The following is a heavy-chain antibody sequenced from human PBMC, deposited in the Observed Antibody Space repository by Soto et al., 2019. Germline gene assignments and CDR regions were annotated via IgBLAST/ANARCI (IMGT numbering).Heavy chain of an antibody. V-gene: IGHV3-66*02. J-gene: IGHJ3*02. D-gene: IGHD3-22*01. CDR2: IYSGGST. CDR3: ARDGPGEVYDSSGYYAFDI. Sequence: GGSLRLSCAASGFTVSSNYMSWVRQAPGKGLEWVSVIYSGGSTYYADSVKGRFTISRDNSKNTLYLQMNSLRAEDTAVYYCARDGPGEVYDSSGYYAFDILGQGTMVTVSS. CDR1: GFTVSSNY.